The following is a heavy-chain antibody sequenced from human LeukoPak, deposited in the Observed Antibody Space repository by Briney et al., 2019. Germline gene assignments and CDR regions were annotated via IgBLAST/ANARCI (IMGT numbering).Heavy chain of an antibody. V-gene: IGHV3-48*01. Sequence: ETLSLTCTVSGGSISSSSYYWGWVRQAPGKGLEWVSYISSSSSTIYYADSVKGRFTISRDNAKNSLYLQMNSLRAEDTAVYYCAYTVTTGYWGQGTLVTVSS. CDR3: AYTVTTGY. D-gene: IGHD4-11*01. J-gene: IGHJ4*02. CDR2: ISSSSSTI. CDR1: GGSISSSSYY.